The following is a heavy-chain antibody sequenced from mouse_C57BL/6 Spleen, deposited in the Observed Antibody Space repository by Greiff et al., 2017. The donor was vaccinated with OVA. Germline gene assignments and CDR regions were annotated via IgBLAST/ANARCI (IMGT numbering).Heavy chain of an antibody. CDR1: GYTFTDYN. CDR2: INPNNGGT. V-gene: IGHV1-22*01. Sequence: VQLQESGPELVKPGASVKMSCKASGYTFTDYNMHWVKQSHGKSLEWIGYINPNNGGTSYNQKFKGKATLTVNKSSSTAYMELRSLTSEDSAVYYCAKGIYYDYPDYWGKGTTLTVSS. J-gene: IGHJ2*01. CDR3: AKGIYYDYPDY. D-gene: IGHD2-4*01.